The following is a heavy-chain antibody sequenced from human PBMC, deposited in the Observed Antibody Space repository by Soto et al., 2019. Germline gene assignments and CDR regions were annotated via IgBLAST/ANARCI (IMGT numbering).Heavy chain of an antibody. D-gene: IGHD3-3*01. CDR3: AREGGEEWIDYYYYGMDV. Sequence: QVQLVESGGGVVQPGTSLTLSCAASGFAFSNFVMHWVRQAPGKGLECVAVIWHDASHKYYADSVQGRFTISRDNLKHLLYLQMKSLRAEDTDVYYCAREGGEEWIDYYYYGMDVWGHGPTVTVSS. CDR2: IWHDASHK. J-gene: IGHJ6*02. CDR1: GFAFSNFV. V-gene: IGHV3-33*01.